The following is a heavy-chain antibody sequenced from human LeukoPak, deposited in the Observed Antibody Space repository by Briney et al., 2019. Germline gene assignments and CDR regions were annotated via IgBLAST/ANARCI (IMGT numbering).Heavy chain of an antibody. CDR1: GFTFSSYG. CDR2: ISCDGSNK. CDR3: AGGCGGGSCYSSYYYYGMDV. D-gene: IGHD2-15*01. Sequence: GGSLRLSCAASGFTFSSYGTHWVRQAPGKGLEWVAVISCDGSNKYYADSVKGRFTITRDNSKNTLYLQMNSLRAEDTAVYYCAGGCGGGSCYSSYYYYGMDVWGQGTTVTVSS. V-gene: IGHV3-30*03. J-gene: IGHJ6*02.